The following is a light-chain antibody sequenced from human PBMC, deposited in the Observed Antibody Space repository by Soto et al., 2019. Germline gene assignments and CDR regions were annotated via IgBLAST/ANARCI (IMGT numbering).Light chain of an antibody. CDR1: RSVSNR. J-gene: IGKJ3*01. Sequence: EILMTQSPATLSVSPGETVTFSCRASRSVSNRLAWYQHKPGQAPRLLISGASNGATGIPPKFSGSGSGTEFTLTVDSLQSEDSAVYYCQQRSNFFGPGTKVDIK. V-gene: IGKV3-15*01. CDR3: QQRSNF. CDR2: GAS.